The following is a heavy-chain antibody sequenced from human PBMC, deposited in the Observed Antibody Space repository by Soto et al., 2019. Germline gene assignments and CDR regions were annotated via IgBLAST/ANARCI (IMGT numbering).Heavy chain of an antibody. J-gene: IGHJ5*02. CDR1: GYTFTSYA. V-gene: IGHV1-3*01. CDR3: ARGVGATWSGWFDP. CDR2: INAGNGNT. Sequence: ASVKVSCKASGYTFTSYAMHWVRQAPGQRLEWMGWINAGNGNTKYSQKFQGRVTITRDTSASTAYMELSSPRSEDTAVYYCARGVGATWSGWFDPWGQGTLVTVSS. D-gene: IGHD1-26*01.